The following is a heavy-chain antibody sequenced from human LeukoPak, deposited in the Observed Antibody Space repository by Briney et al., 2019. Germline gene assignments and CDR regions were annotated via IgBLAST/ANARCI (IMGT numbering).Heavy chain of an antibody. J-gene: IGHJ4*02. CDR2: IIPIFGTA. CDR3: ARDPLDCSGGSCSDY. Sequence: SVKVSCKASGGTFSSYAISWVRQALGQGLEWMGRIIPIFGTANYAQKFQGRVTITTDESTSTAYMELSSLRSEDTAVYYCARDPLDCSGGSCSDYWGQGTLVTVSS. V-gene: IGHV1-69*05. CDR1: GGTFSSYA. D-gene: IGHD2-15*01.